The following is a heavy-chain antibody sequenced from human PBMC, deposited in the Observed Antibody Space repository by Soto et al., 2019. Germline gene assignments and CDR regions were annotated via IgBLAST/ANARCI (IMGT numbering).Heavy chain of an antibody. CDR1: GFTFSSYD. CDR2: IGTAGDK. Sequence: GGSLRLSCAASGFTFSSYDMHWVRQGPGKGLEWVSAIGTAGDKYYPGSVQGRFTISRENAKNSLYLQMNSLRAGDTAVYYCAKVLAARPLGYYGMDVWGQGTTVTVSS. CDR3: AKVLAARPLGYYGMDV. J-gene: IGHJ6*02. V-gene: IGHV3-13*01. D-gene: IGHD6-6*01.